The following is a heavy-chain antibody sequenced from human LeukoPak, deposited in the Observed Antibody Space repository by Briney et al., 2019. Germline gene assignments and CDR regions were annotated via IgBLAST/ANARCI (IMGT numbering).Heavy chain of an antibody. J-gene: IGHJ4*02. CDR2: ISAYNGNT. CDR3: ARRGEGSGSYSTADY. CDR1: GYTFTSYG. Sequence: ASVKVSCKASGYTFTSYGISWVRQAPGQGLEWMGWISAYNGNTNYAQKLQGRVTMTTDTSTSTAYMELRSLRSDDTAVYYCARRGEGSGSYSTADYWGQGTLVTVSP. D-gene: IGHD3-10*01. V-gene: IGHV1-18*01.